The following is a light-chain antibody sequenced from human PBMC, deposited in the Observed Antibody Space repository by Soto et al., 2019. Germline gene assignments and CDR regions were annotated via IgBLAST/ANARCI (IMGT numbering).Light chain of an antibody. CDR1: QDISNY. Sequence: DLQMTQSPSSLSASVGDRVTITCQASQDISNYLNWYQQKPGKAPKLLIYDASNLATGVPSRFSGSRSGTDFTFTISILQPEDIATYYCQQYDNLPSITFGQGTRLEIK. CDR3: QQYDNLPSIT. V-gene: IGKV1-33*01. J-gene: IGKJ5*01. CDR2: DAS.